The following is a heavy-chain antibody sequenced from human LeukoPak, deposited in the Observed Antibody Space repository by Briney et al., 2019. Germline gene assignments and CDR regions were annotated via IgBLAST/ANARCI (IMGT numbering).Heavy chain of an antibody. CDR3: ARVASMGYYYYYMDV. J-gene: IGHJ6*03. Sequence: ASVKVSCKASGGTFSSYAISWVRQAPGQGLEWMGGIIPIFGTANYAQKFQGRVTITADESTSTAYMELSSLRSEDTAVYYCARVASMGYYYYYMDVWGKGTTVTISS. D-gene: IGHD5-12*01. V-gene: IGHV1-69*13. CDR2: IIPIFGTA. CDR1: GGTFSSYA.